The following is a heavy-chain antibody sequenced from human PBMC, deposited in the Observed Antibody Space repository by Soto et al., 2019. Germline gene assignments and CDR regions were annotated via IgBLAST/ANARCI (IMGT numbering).Heavy chain of an antibody. J-gene: IGHJ3*02. CDR1: GGSISGYF. CDR2: IYFSGIT. V-gene: IGHV4-59*01. Sequence: SETLSLTCTVSGGSISGYFWSWIRQPPGKGPDWVGYIYFSGITNYNPSLKSRVSLLVDTSKNYFSLSLNSVTAADTAVYYCARARSGYNIDAFDIWGQGKMVTVSS. D-gene: IGHD5-12*01. CDR3: ARARSGYNIDAFDI.